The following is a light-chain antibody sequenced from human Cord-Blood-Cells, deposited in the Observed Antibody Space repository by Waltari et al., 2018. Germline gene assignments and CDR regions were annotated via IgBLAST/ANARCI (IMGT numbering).Light chain of an antibody. CDR3: QQSYSTSWT. Sequence: DIQMTQAPSSLSASVGDRVTITCLASQSISIYLNWYQQKPGKAPNLLIYAASSLQSGVASKFSGSGSGTDLTLTISSLQPEEFATYYCQQSYSTSWTFGQGTKVEIK. J-gene: IGKJ1*01. CDR2: AAS. V-gene: IGKV1-39*01. CDR1: QSISIY.